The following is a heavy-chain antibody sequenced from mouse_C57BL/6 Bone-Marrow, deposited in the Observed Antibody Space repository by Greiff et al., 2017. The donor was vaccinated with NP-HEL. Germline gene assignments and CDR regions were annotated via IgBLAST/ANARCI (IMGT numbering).Heavy chain of an antibody. V-gene: IGHV10-1*01. CDR3: VRHNYDYPFAY. CDR2: IRSKSNNYAT. D-gene: IGHD2-4*01. J-gene: IGHJ3*01. CDR1: GFSFNTYA. Sequence: VQLVESGGGLVQPKGSLKLSCAASGFSFNTYAMNWVRQAPGKGLEWVARIRSKSNNYATYYADSVKDRFTISRDDSESMLYLQMNNLKTEDTAMYYCVRHNYDYPFAYWGQGTLVTVSA.